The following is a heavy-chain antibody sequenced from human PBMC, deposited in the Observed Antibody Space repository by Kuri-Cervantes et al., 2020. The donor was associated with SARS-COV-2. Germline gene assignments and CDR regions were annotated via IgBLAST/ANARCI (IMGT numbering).Heavy chain of an antibody. V-gene: IGHV1-69*04. D-gene: IGHD3-22*01. J-gene: IGHJ6*02. CDR2: IIPIFGIA. CDR1: GGTFSSYA. Sequence: SVKVSCKASGGTFSSYAISWVRQAPGQGLEWMGRIIPIFGIANYAQKFQGRVTITADKSTSTAYMELSSLRSEDTAVYYCARVWYYYDSSGPPWYYYYGMDVWGPGTTVTVSS. CDR3: ARVWYYYDSSGPPWYYYYGMDV.